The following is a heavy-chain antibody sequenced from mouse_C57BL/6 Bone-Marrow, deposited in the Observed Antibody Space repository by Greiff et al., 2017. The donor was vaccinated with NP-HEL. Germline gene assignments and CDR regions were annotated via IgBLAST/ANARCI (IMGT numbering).Heavy chain of an antibody. D-gene: IGHD2-5*01. V-gene: IGHV5-4*01. CDR2: ISDGGSYT. CDR3: ARDRAYYSKGDAMDY. CDR1: GFTFSSYA. Sequence: DVMLVESGRGLVKPGGSLKLSCAASGFTFSSYAMSWVRQTPEKRLEWVATISDGGSYTYYPDNVKGRFTISRDNAKNNLYLQMSHLKSEDTAMYYCARDRAYYSKGDAMDYWGQGTSVTVSS. J-gene: IGHJ4*01.